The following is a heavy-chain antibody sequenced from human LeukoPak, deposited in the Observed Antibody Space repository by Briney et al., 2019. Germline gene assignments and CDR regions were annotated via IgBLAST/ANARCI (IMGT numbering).Heavy chain of an antibody. J-gene: IGHJ4*02. CDR2: IDSADNT. Sequence: SGGSLRLSCAASGFSVSTHYMNWVRQAPGKGLEWVSVIDSADNTYSAGSVTGRFTISRDNSNNTVFLHLNSVRAEDTAVYYCARRGGYSGHDFGGGIEGYFDSWGQGTVVTVSS. CDR1: GFSVSTHY. V-gene: IGHV3-53*01. D-gene: IGHD5-12*01. CDR3: ARRGGYSGHDFGGGIEGYFDS.